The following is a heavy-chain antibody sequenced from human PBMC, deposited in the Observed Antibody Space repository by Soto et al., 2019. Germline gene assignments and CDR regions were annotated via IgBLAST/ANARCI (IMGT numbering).Heavy chain of an antibody. V-gene: IGHV1-69*01. J-gene: IGHJ6*02. CDR3: AREAPYCTSATSPKFHDMDV. D-gene: IGHD2-2*01. CDR1: GGTFGSYA. CDR2: IIPILNSP. Sequence: QVQLVQSGAEVKKPGSSVKVSCKASGGTFGSYAITWVRRAPGQGLEWLGGIIPILNSPAYAQKFQARVVITADEITNTAYMELNSLRFDDTAVYYCAREAPYCTSATSPKFHDMDVWGQGTTVTVAS.